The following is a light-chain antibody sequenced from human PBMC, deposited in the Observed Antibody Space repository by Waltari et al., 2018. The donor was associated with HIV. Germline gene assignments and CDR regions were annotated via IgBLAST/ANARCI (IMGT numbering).Light chain of an antibody. J-gene: IGKJ1*01. Sequence: DILMTQSPDSLALSLGERATINSTSSQSVLSSSNNKNYLAWYQQKPGQPPNVLIYWASTRESGVPDRFSGSGSGTDFTLTISSLQAEDVAVYYCQQYYSTPWTFGQGTKVESK. CDR1: QSVLSSSNNKNY. CDR2: WAS. V-gene: IGKV4-1*01. CDR3: QQYYSTPWT.